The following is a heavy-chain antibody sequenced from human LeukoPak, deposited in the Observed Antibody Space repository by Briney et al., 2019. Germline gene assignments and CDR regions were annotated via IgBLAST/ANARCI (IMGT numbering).Heavy chain of an antibody. CDR1: GFTFSSSA. CDR2: ISASGGST. Sequence: PGGSLRLSCAASGFTFSSSATSWVRQVPGKGLEWASGISASGGSTYYADSVRGRFTISRDNSKNTLYVQMNSLRDEDTAVYYCANGIRLIHPFDYWGQGTLVTVSS. J-gene: IGHJ4*02. V-gene: IGHV3-23*01. CDR3: ANGIRLIHPFDY. D-gene: IGHD5-18*01.